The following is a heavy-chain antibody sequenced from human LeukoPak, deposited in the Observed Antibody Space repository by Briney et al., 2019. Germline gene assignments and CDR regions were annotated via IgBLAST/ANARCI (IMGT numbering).Heavy chain of an antibody. CDR3: ARDYRAYCGGDCYPSGFDY. D-gene: IGHD2-21*02. CDR2: IYYSGST. Sequence: SQTLSLTCTVSGGSISSGGYYWSWIRQHPGKGLEWIGYIYYSGSTYYNPSLKSPVTISVDTSKNQFSLKLSSVTAADTAVYYCARDYRAYCGGDCYPSGFDYWGQGTLVTVSS. J-gene: IGHJ4*02. CDR1: GGSISSGGYY. V-gene: IGHV4-31*01.